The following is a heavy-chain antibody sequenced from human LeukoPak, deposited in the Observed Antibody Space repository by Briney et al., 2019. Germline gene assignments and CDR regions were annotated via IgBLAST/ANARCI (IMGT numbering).Heavy chain of an antibody. CDR3: AMDVDTAMATWGY. Sequence: GASVKVSCKASGYTFTSYDINWVRQATGQGLEWMGWMNPNSGNTGYAQKFQGRVTITRNTSISTAYMELSSLRSEDTAVYYCAMDVDTAMATWGYWGQGTLVTVSS. J-gene: IGHJ4*02. CDR1: GYTFTSYD. D-gene: IGHD5-18*01. V-gene: IGHV1-8*03. CDR2: MNPNSGNT.